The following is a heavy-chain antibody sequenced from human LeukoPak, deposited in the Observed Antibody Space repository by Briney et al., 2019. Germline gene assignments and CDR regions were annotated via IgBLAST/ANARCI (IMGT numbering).Heavy chain of an antibody. CDR3: ARDFTIGSVWGSYRNVRFDY. V-gene: IGHV1-2*02. CDR1: GYTFTGYY. D-gene: IGHD3-16*02. CDR2: INPNSGGT. J-gene: IGHJ4*02. Sequence: ASVKVSCKASGYTFTGYYMHWVRQAPGQGLEWMGWINPNSGGTNYAQKFQGRVTMTRDTSISTAYMELSRLRSDDTAVYYCARDFTIGSVWGSYRNVRFDYWGQGTLVTVSS.